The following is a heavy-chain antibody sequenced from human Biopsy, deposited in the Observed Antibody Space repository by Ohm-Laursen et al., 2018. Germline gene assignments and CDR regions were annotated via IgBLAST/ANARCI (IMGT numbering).Heavy chain of an antibody. CDR2: ISHTGYT. CDR1: GGSFTGHY. D-gene: IGHD4-23*01. V-gene: IGHV4-59*11. J-gene: IGHJ4*02. Sequence: SETLSLTWTVSGGSFTGHYWTWIRQSPGKGLEWIGHISHTGYTSYKSSLKSRVTISVDTSRNHFSLRLSSLTAADTAVYYCARGSNDFGGLYFPRWGQGTLLTVSS. CDR3: ARGSNDFGGLYFPR.